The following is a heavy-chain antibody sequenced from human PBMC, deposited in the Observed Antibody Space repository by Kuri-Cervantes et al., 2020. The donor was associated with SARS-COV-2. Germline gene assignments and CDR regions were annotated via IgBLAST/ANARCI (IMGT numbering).Heavy chain of an antibody. Sequence: GESLKISCTASGFTFGDYAMNWFRQTPGKGLEWVGFSRSKAYGGTSEYAASVKDRFTIPRDDTGTIAYLQMNSLKTEDTAVYYCTTGPSVAVRPDSYFYMDVWGKGTTVTVSS. V-gene: IGHV3-49*03. CDR3: TTGPSVAVRPDSYFYMDV. CDR1: GFTFGDYA. J-gene: IGHJ6*03. D-gene: IGHD3-10*01. CDR2: SRSKAYGGTS.